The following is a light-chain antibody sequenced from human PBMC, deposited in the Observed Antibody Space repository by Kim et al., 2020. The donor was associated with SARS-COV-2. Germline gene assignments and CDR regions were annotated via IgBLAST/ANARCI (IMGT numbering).Light chain of an antibody. V-gene: IGKV3-15*01. CDR2: GAS. Sequence: VSAERSATLSCRASQSVRSDLAWYQQKPGQAPRLLIFGASTRAAGIPARFSGSGSRTEFTLTISSLQSEDFAAYYCQQYNNWPYTFGQGTKLEI. CDR3: QQYNNWPYT. J-gene: IGKJ2*01. CDR1: QSVRSD.